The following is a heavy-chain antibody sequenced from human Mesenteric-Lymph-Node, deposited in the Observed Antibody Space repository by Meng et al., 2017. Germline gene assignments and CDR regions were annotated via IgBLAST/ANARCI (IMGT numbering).Heavy chain of an antibody. V-gene: IGHV1-18*01. Sequence: QGQLVQSGAEVKKPGASGKVSCKASGYTFTSYGISWVRQAPGQGLEWMGWISVHYGNTNYAQKFQGRVTMTTDTSTSTIYMELRSLRTDDTAVYYCARGRFGENGYWGQGTLVTVSS. D-gene: IGHD3-10*01. CDR1: GYTFTSYG. J-gene: IGHJ4*02. CDR3: ARGRFGENGY. CDR2: ISVHYGNT.